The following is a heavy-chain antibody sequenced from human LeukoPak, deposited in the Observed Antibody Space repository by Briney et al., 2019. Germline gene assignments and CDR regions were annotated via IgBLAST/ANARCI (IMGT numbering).Heavy chain of an antibody. V-gene: IGHV6-1*01. CDR2: TYYRSKWYN. D-gene: IGHD6-13*01. CDR1: GDSVSSNSVT. CDR3: ARSALGYSSSFDP. J-gene: IGHJ5*02. Sequence: SQTLSLTCAISGDSVSSNSVTWNWIRQSPSRGLEWLGRTYYRSKWYNDYAVSVKSRITINPDTSKNQFSLQLNSVTPEDTAVYYCARSALGYSSSFDPWGQGTLVTVSS.